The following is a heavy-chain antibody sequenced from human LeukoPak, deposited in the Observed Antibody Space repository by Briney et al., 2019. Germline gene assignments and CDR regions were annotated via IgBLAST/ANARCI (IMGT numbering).Heavy chain of an antibody. CDR3: ARGVGYYYFDY. J-gene: IGHJ4*02. D-gene: IGHD1-1*01. Sequence: ASVKVSCKASGYIFTSYYIHWVRQAPGQGLEGMGIINPSGGSTSYAQKFQGRITMTRDTSTSTVYMELSSLRSEDTAVYYCARGVGYYYFDYWGQGALVTVSS. V-gene: IGHV1-46*01. CDR2: INPSGGST. CDR1: GYIFTSYY.